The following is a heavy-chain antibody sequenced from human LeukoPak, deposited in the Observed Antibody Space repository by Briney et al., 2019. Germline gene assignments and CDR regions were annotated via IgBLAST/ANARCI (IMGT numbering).Heavy chain of an antibody. Sequence: SETLSLTCTVSGASISSSNFYWGWIRQPPGKGLEWIGSVYYSGATYYNPSLKSRVTISVDTSKNQFSLKLSSVTAADTAVYYCARDNYNGLPGYYYMDVWGKGTTVTISS. D-gene: IGHD3-10*01. CDR1: GASISSSNFY. CDR2: VYYSGAT. V-gene: IGHV4-39*07. CDR3: ARDNYNGLPGYYYMDV. J-gene: IGHJ6*03.